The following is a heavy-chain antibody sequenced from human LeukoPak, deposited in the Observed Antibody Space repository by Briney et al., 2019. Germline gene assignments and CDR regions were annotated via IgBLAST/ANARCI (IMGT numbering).Heavy chain of an antibody. D-gene: IGHD3-10*01. CDR2: IYYSGST. V-gene: IGHV4-59*08. CDR1: GGSISSYY. CDR3: ARRSRNYYSFDY. J-gene: IGHJ4*02. Sequence: SETLSLTCTVSGGSISSYYWSWIRQPAGKGLEWIGYIYYSGSTNYNPSLKSRVTISVDTSKNQFSLRLSSVTAADTAVYYCARRSRNYYSFDYWGQGTLVTVSS.